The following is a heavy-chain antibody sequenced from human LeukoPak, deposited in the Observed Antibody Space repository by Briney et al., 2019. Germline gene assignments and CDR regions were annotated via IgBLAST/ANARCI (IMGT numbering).Heavy chain of an antibody. Sequence: SETLSLTCAVYGGSFSGYQWSWIRQSPGKGLEWIGEINDSGSTNYNPALKSRVTISVDTSKNQFSLKLSSVTAADTAVYYCARLSNYYGSGSYLNNWFDPWGQGTLVTVSS. V-gene: IGHV4-34*01. D-gene: IGHD3-10*01. J-gene: IGHJ5*02. CDR1: GGSFSGYQ. CDR3: ARLSNYYGSGSYLNNWFDP. CDR2: INDSGST.